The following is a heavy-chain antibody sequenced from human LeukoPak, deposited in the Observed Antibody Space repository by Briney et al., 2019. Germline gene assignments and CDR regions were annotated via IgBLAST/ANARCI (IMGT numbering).Heavy chain of an antibody. V-gene: IGHV3-30-3*01. CDR1: GFTFSSYA. J-gene: IGHJ4*02. D-gene: IGHD6-19*01. CDR2: ISYDGSNK. Sequence: GRSLRLSCAASGFTFSSYAMHWVRQAPGKGLEWVAVISYDGSNKYYADSVKGRFTISRDNSKNTLYLQMNSLRAEDTAVYYCARGLYSSGWYDWYFDYWGQGTLVTVSS. CDR3: ARGLYSSGWYDWYFDY.